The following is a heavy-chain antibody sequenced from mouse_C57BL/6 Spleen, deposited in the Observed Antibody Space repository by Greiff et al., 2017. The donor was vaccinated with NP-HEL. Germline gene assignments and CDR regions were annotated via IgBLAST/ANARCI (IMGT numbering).Heavy chain of an antibody. CDR3: ARGKNFGLLFAY. CDR2: INPSTGGT. V-gene: IGHV1-42*01. D-gene: IGHD3-1*01. CDR1: GYSFTGYY. Sequence: EVQLQQSGPELVKPGASVKLSCKASGYSFTGYYMNWVKQSPEKSLEWIGEINPSTGGTTYNQKFKAKGTITVDKSSSTTYMQLKSHTSEDSAVYYCARGKNFGLLFAYWGQGTLVTVSA. J-gene: IGHJ3*01.